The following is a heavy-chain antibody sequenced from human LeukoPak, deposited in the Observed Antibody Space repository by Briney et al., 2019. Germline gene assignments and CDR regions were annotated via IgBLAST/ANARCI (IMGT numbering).Heavy chain of an antibody. Sequence: GGSLRLSCAASGFTFSSYSMNWVRQAPGKGLEWVSSIGSSSSYMYYADSVKGRFTISRDNAKNSLYLQMNSLRAEDTAVYYCAREDRLYRNSWYYFDYWGQGTLVTVSS. CDR2: IGSSSSYM. V-gene: IGHV3-21*01. D-gene: IGHD6-13*01. J-gene: IGHJ4*02. CDR1: GFTFSSYS. CDR3: AREDRLYRNSWYYFDY.